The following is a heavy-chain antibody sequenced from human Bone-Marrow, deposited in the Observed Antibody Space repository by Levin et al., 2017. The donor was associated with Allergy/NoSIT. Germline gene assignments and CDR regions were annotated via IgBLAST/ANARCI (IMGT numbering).Heavy chain of an antibody. CDR2: INRDGGDG. J-gene: IGHJ4*02. Sequence: ESLKISCASSGFTFSGYWMAWVRQAPGKGLEWVANINRDGGDGYYVYSVKGRFTISRDNARNSLDLQMNSLRVEDTAVYYCARNGEWSVEFWRQGTLVTVSS. V-gene: IGHV3-7*02. CDR3: ARNGEWSVEF. CDR1: GFTFSGYW. D-gene: IGHD2-8*01.